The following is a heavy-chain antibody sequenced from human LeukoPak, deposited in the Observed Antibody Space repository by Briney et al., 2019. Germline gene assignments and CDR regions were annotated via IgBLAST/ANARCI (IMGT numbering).Heavy chain of an antibody. D-gene: IGHD6-19*01. V-gene: IGHV1-69*04. CDR2: IIPILGIA. Sequence: ASVKVSCKASGGTFSSYAISWVRQAPGQGLEWTGRIIPILGIANYAQKFQGRVTITADKSTSTAYMELSSLRSEDTAVYYCARHPGPIAVAGYEWFDPWGQGTLVTVSS. CDR1: GGTFSSYA. J-gene: IGHJ5*02. CDR3: ARHPGPIAVAGYEWFDP.